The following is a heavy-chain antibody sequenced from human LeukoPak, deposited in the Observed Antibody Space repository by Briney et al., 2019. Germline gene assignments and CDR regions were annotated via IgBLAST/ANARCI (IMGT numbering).Heavy chain of an antibody. CDR2: ISYSGST. D-gene: IGHD6-13*01. CDR3: ARHRGIAATGFEY. Sequence: SETLSLTCTVSGGSISSYYWSWSRQPPGKGLEWIGYISYSGSTNYNPSLKSRVTISVDTSKNQFSLKLSSVTAADTAVYSCARHRGIAATGFEYWGQGTLVTVSS. V-gene: IGHV4-59*08. J-gene: IGHJ4*02. CDR1: GGSISSYY.